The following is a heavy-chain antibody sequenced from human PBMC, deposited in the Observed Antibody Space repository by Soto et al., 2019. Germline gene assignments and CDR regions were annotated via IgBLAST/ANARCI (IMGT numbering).Heavy chain of an antibody. J-gene: IGHJ4*02. D-gene: IGHD1-26*01. V-gene: IGHV3-74*01. CDR3: ARVPRGGTFYFDS. CDR2: INGDGTTI. CDR1: GFTFSSYW. Sequence: EAQLVESGGGSVQPGGSLRLSCAASGFTFSSYWMHWVRQAPGKGLVWVSRINGDGTTITYADSVKGRFTISRDNAKNTLSLQMNSLRAEDTAVYYCARVPRGGTFYFDSWGQGTLVTVSS.